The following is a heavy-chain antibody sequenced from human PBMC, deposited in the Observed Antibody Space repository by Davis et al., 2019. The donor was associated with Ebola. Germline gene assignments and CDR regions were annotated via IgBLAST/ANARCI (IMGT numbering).Heavy chain of an antibody. CDR2: ISSNGGST. CDR3: AKDLGLQAFDY. V-gene: IGHV3-64*01. Sequence: GESLKISCAASGFTFSSYAMHWVRQAPGKGLEYVSAISSNGGSTYYANSVKGRFTISRDNSKNTLYLQMGSLRAEDMAVYYCAKDLGLQAFDYWGQGTLVTVSS. D-gene: IGHD4-11*01. CDR1: GFTFSSYA. J-gene: IGHJ4*02.